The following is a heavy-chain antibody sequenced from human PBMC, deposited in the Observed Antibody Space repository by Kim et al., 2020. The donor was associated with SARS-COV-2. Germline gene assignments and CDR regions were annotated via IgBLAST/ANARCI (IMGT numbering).Heavy chain of an antibody. CDR2: IYYSGST. J-gene: IGHJ4*02. Sequence: SETLSLTCTVSGGSISSSSYYWGWIRQPPGKGLEWIGSIYYSGSTYYNPSLKSRVTISVDTSKNQFSLKLSSVTAADTAVYYCARDGGDTAMVTGLDYWGQGTLVTVSS. CDR1: GGSISSSSYY. D-gene: IGHD5-18*01. CDR3: ARDGGDTAMVTGLDY. V-gene: IGHV4-39*07.